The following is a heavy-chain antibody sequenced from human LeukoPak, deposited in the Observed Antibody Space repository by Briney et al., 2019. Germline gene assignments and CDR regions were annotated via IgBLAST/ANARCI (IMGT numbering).Heavy chain of an antibody. CDR1: GHSFTSYW. V-gene: IGHV5-51*01. D-gene: IGHD3-3*01. J-gene: IGHJ6*02. CDR3: ARLAPTIFGVVTPYYYGMDV. CDR2: IYPGDSDA. Sequence: GESLKISCKGSGHSFTSYWIGWVRQMPGKGLEWMGIIYPGDSDARYSPSFQGQVTISADKSISTAYLQWSSLKASDTAMYYCARLAPTIFGVVTPYYYGMDVWGQGTTVTVSS.